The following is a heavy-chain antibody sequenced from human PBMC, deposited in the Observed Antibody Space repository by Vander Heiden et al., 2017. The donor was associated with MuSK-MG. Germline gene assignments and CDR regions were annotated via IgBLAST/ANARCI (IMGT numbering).Heavy chain of an antibody. D-gene: IGHD6-19*01. CDR3: ARERGIAVAGTGEGFDY. CDR1: GFTFSSYG. Sequence: VQLVESGGGVVQPGRSLRLSCAASGFTFSSYGMHWVRQAPGKGLEWVAVIWYDGSNKYYADSVKGRFTISRDNSKNTLYLQMNSLRAEDTAVYYCARERGIAVAGTGEGFDYWGQGTLVTVSS. J-gene: IGHJ4*02. V-gene: IGHV3-33*01. CDR2: IWYDGSNK.